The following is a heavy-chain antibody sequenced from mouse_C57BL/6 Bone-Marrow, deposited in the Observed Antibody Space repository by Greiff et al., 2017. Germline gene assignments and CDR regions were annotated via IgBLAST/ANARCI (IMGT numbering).Heavy chain of an antibody. Sequence: VQLQQSGAELVKPGASVKLSCKASGYTFTSYWMHWVKQRPGQGLEWIGMIHPNSGSTNYNEKFKSKATLTVDKSSSTAYMQLSSLTSEDSAAYYCARLFWYFDVWGTGTTVTVSS. CDR2: IHPNSGST. CDR1: GYTFTSYW. CDR3: ARLFWYFDV. J-gene: IGHJ1*03. V-gene: IGHV1-64*01.